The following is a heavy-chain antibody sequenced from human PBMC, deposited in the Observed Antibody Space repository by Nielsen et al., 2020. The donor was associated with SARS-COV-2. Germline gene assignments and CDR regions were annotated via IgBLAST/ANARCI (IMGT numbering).Heavy chain of an antibody. J-gene: IGHJ6*02. V-gene: IGHV4-39*01. Sequence: SETLSLTCTVSGGSISSSSYYWGWIRQPPGKGLEWIGSIYYSGSTYYNPSLKSRVTISVDTSKNQFSLKLSSVTAADTAVYYCARLVGATTNWYYYYGMDVWGQGTTVTVSS. CDR3: ARLVGATTNWYYYYGMDV. CDR2: IYYSGST. CDR1: GGSISSSSYY. D-gene: IGHD1-26*01.